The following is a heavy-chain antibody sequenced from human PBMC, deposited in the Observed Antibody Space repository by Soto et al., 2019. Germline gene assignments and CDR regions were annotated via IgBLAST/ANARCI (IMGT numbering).Heavy chain of an antibody. D-gene: IGHD2-21*01. CDR1: GFTFSSDM. CDR2: ITSSSSYI. J-gene: IGHJ4*02. CDR3: ARVERAYCGGDCYDY. Sequence: GGSLRLCCAASGFTFSSDMMNWVRQARGKGLEWVSSITSSSSYIYYADSVKGRFTISRDNAKNSLYLQMNSLRAEDTAVYYCARVERAYCGGDCYDYWGKGTLVTVSS. V-gene: IGHV3-21*01.